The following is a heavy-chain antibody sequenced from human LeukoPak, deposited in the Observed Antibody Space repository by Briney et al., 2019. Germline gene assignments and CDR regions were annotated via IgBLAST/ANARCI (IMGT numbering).Heavy chain of an antibody. CDR3: TTSNLRFLEWLFPTDTFDY. D-gene: IGHD3-3*01. J-gene: IGHJ4*02. CDR2: IKSKTDGGTT. Sequence: GGSLRLSCAASGFTFSNAWMNWVRQAPGKGLEWVGRIKSKTDGGTTDYAAPVKGRFTISRDDSKNTLYLQMNSLKTEDTAVYYCTTSNLRFLEWLFPTDTFDYWAREPWSPSPQ. V-gene: IGHV3-15*07. CDR1: GFTFSNAW.